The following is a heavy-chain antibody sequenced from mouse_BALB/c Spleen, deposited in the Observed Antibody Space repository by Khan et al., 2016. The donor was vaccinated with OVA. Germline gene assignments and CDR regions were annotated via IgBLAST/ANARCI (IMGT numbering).Heavy chain of an antibody. Sequence: DLVMPGAAVTLSCKASGYTFTSYWINWIKPTPGQGLEWIGRIAPGSGSHYYNDMFKGKATLTVNASSSTAYIPLRRLSTEDHAVFGCARSNYYGSGRYAMDYWGQGTSVTVSA. V-gene: IGHV1S41*01. CDR2: IAPGSGSH. D-gene: IGHD1-1*01. CDR1: GYTFTSYW. CDR3: ARSNYYGSGRYAMDY. J-gene: IGHJ4*01.